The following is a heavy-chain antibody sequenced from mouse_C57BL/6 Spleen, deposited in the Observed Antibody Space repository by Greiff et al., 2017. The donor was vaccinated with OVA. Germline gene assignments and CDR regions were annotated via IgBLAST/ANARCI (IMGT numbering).Heavy chain of an antibody. CDR1: GYTFTSYG. D-gene: IGHD1-1*01. V-gene: IGHV1-81*01. Sequence: QVQLQQSGAELARPGASVKLSCKASGYTFTSYGISWVKQRTGQGLEWIGEIYPRSGNTYYNEKFKGKATLTADKSSSTAYMELRSLTSEDSAVYCCASERANYYGSSYRYFDDWGTGTTVTVSS. CDR2: IYPRSGNT. J-gene: IGHJ1*03. CDR3: ASERANYYGSSYRYFDD.